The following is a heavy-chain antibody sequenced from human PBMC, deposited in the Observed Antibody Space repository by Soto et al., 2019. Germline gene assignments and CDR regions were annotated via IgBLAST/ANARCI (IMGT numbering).Heavy chain of an antibody. CDR3: ARANILTGYPDYYYYGMDV. CDR1: GYTFTGYY. D-gene: IGHD3-9*01. V-gene: IGHV1-2*02. Sequence: ASVKVSCKASGYTFTGYYMHWVRQAPGQGLEWMGWINPNSGGTNYAQKFQGRVTMTRDTSISTAYMELSRLRSDDTAVYYCARANILTGYPDYYYYGMDVWGQGTTVTVSS. CDR2: INPNSGGT. J-gene: IGHJ6*02.